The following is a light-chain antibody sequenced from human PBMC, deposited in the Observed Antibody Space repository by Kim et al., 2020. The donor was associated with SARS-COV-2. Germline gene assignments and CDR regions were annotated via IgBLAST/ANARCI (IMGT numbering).Light chain of an antibody. V-gene: IGKV3-20*01. CDR2: GAS. J-gene: IGKJ4*01. CDR1: QSVSSSY. CDR3: QQYGSSPALT. Sequence: EIVLTQSPGTLSLSPGERATLSCRASQSVSSSYLAWYQQKPGQAPRLLIYGASSRATGIPDRFSGSGSGTDFTLTISRLEPEDFAVYYCQQYGSSPALTFGGGTKREIK.